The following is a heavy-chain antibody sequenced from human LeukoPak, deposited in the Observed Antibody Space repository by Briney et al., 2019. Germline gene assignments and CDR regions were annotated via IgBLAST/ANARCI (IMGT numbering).Heavy chain of an antibody. D-gene: IGHD6-19*01. CDR2: ITGSGGST. Sequence: QPGGSLRLSCAASGFTFSSYAMTWVRQAPGKGLEWVSTITGSGGSTYYADSVKGRFTISRDNSKNTLYLQMNSLRAEDTAVYCCAKLRQWLSDSWGQGTLVTVSS. J-gene: IGHJ4*02. V-gene: IGHV3-23*01. CDR3: AKLRQWLSDS. CDR1: GFTFSSYA.